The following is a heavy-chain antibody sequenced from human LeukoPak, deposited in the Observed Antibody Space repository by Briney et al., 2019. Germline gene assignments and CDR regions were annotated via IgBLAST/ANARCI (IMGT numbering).Heavy chain of an antibody. Sequence: PGGSLRLSCAASGFTFSSYAMIWVRQAPGKGLEWVSAISGSGGSTYYADSVKGRFTISRDNSKNTLYLQMNSLRAEDTAVYYCAKGYYYDSSGYYDYWGQGTLVTVSS. J-gene: IGHJ4*02. V-gene: IGHV3-23*01. CDR1: GFTFSSYA. D-gene: IGHD3-22*01. CDR3: AKGYYYDSSGYYDY. CDR2: ISGSGGST.